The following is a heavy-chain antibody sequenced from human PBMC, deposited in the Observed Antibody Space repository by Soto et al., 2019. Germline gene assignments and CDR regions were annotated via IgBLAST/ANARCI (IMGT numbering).Heavy chain of an antibody. CDR1: GFSFGSCA. V-gene: IGHV3-23*01. Sequence: GGSLRLSCAASGFSFGSCALSWVRQAPGKGLEWVSTISGSDGKTFYADSVKGRFSISRDTSQSTLYLQMSSLRADDTAMYYCARWSYLDYWGQGTRVTVSS. CDR2: ISGSDGKT. J-gene: IGHJ4*02. CDR3: ARWSYLDY. D-gene: IGHD3-3*01.